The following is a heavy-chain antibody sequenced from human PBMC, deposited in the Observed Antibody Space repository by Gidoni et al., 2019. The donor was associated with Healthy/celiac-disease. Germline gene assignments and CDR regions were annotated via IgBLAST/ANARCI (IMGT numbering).Heavy chain of an antibody. J-gene: IGHJ3*02. D-gene: IGHD5-18*01. CDR3: AKDLSSGTAMVSGAFDI. V-gene: IGHV3-9*01. CDR1: GFTFYVFA. CDR2: ISRKSGSI. Sequence: EVQLVESGGGLVQPGRFLSLPCAASGFTFYVFAMTWVRQAPGKGLEWVSGISRKSGSIGYADSVKGRFTISRDNAKNTLYLQMNSLRAEDTALYYCAKDLSSGTAMVSGAFDIWGQGTMVTVSS.